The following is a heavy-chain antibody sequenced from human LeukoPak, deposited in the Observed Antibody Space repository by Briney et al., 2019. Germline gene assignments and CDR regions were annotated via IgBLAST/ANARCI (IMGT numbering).Heavy chain of an antibody. CDR1: GFTFSSYW. Sequence: GGSLRLSCAASGFTFSSYWMSWVRQAPGKGLEWVANIKQDGSEKYYVDSVKGRFTISRDNAKNSLYLQINSLRAEDTAVYYCARGWPYYYYGMDVWGQGTTVTVSS. J-gene: IGHJ6*02. CDR3: ARGWPYYYYGMDV. D-gene: IGHD2-15*01. CDR2: IKQDGSEK. V-gene: IGHV3-7*01.